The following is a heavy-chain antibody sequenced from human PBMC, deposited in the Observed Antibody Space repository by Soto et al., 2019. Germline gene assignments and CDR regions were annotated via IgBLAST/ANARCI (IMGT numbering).Heavy chain of an antibody. CDR3: ARAVAVAADFDY. V-gene: IGHV1-3*01. CDR1: GYTFTGYA. Sequence: ASVKVSCKASGYTFTGYAMHWVRQAPGQRLKWMGWINAGNGNTKYSQKFQGRVTITRDTSASTAYMELSSLRSEDTAVYYCARAVAVAADFDYWGQGTLVTVSS. J-gene: IGHJ4*02. CDR2: INAGNGNT. D-gene: IGHD6-19*01.